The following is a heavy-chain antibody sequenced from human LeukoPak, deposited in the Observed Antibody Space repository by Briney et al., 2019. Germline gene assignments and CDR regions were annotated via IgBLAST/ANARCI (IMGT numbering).Heavy chain of an antibody. CDR2: IYTSGST. Sequence: VKPSETLSLTCTVSGYSISSGDYYWSWIRQPAGKRLEWVGRIYTSGSTNYNPSLKSRLTMSLDTSKNQFSLKLSSVTAADTAVYYCARALRVRLDYGGIYYFDYWGQGTLVTVSS. CDR3: ARALRVRLDYGGIYYFDY. J-gene: IGHJ4*02. V-gene: IGHV4-61*02. CDR1: GYSISSGDYY. D-gene: IGHD4-23*01.